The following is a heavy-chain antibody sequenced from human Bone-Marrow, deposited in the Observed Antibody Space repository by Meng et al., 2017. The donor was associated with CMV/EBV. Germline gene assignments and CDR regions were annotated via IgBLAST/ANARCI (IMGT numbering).Heavy chain of an antibody. J-gene: IGHJ6*02. V-gene: IGHV1-18*01. CDR2: SSVYNGNT. D-gene: IGHD3-3*01. Sequence: VSVKVSCKASRYTFTSYGISWVRQAPGQGLEWMGWSSVYNGNTNYAQKLQDRVTMTTDTSTRTESMELRGLRSDDTAAYYCARDLSAIFGVVIDRDDYYGMDVWGQGTTVTVSS. CDR3: ARDLSAIFGVVIDRDDYYGMDV. CDR1: RYTFTSYG.